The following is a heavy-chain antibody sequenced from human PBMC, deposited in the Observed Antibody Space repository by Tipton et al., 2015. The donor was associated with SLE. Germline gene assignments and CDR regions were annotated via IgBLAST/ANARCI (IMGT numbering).Heavy chain of an antibody. CDR2: IYTSGST. J-gene: IGHJ6*02. V-gene: IGHV4-38-2*02. D-gene: IGHD2-2*01. Sequence: TLSLTCTVSGYSISSDYYWGWIRQPPGKGLEWIGRIYTSGSTNYNPSLKSRVTISVDTSKNQFSLKLSSVTAADTAVYYCAGEFDQLPYYYYGMDVWGQGTTVTVSS. CDR3: AGEFDQLPYYYYGMDV. CDR1: GYSISSDYY.